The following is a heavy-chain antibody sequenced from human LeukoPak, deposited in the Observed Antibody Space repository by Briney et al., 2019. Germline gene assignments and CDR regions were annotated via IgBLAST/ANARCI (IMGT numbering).Heavy chain of an antibody. D-gene: IGHD3-10*02. CDR2: FDPEDGET. Sequence: ASVKVSCKVSGYTLTELSMHWVRQAPGKGLEWMGGFDPEDGETIYAQKFQGRVTMTEDTSTDTAYVELSSLRSEDTAVYYCATSPRRVPSYHDVLPFGYWGQGTLVTVSS. CDR1: GYTLTELS. V-gene: IGHV1-24*01. CDR3: ATSPRRVPSYHDVLPFGY. J-gene: IGHJ4*02.